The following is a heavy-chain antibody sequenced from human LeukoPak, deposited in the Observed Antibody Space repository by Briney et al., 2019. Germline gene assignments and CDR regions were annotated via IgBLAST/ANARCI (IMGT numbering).Heavy chain of an antibody. CDR1: GDSISSDY. CDR3: VRLLAGCPGGNCRAHFDY. J-gene: IGHJ4*02. D-gene: IGHD2-21*01. CDR2: IYYSGIT. V-gene: IGHV4-59*13. Sequence: PSETLSLTCTVSGDSISSDYWSWIRQPPGKGLEWIGYIYYSGITNYNPSLKSRVTVSVDTSKNQFSLKLSSVTAADTAVYYCVRLLAGCPGGNCRAHFDYWGQGILVTVSS.